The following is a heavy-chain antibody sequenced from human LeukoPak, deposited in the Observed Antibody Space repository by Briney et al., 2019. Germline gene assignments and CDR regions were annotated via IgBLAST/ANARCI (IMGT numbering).Heavy chain of an antibody. CDR3: ARGGGAPGLPYYFDY. D-gene: IGHD1-26*01. V-gene: IGHV1-2*02. Sequence: ASVKVSCKASGYTFTGYYMHWVRQAPGQGLEWMGWINPNSGGTNYAQEFQGRVTMTRDTSISTAYMELSRLRSDDTAVYYCARGGGAPGLPYYFDYWGQGTLVTVSS. CDR2: INPNSGGT. CDR1: GYTFTGYY. J-gene: IGHJ4*02.